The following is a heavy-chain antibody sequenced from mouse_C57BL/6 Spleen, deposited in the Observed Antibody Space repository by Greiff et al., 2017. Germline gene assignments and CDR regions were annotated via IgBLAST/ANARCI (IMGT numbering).Heavy chain of an antibody. Sequence: QVQLQQPGAELVMPGASVQLSCKASGYTFTSYWMHWVKQRPGQGLEWIGEIDPSDSYTNYNQKFKGKSTLTVDKSSSTAYMQLSRLTSEDSAIYYCARRDYDWFAFWGQGTLVTVSA. V-gene: IGHV1-69*01. CDR1: GYTFTSYW. J-gene: IGHJ3*01. D-gene: IGHD2-4*01. CDR2: IDPSDSYT. CDR3: ARRDYDWFAF.